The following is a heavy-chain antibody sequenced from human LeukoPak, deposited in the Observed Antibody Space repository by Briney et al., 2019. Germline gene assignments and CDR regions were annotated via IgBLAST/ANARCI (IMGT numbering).Heavy chain of an antibody. Sequence: SGGSLRLSCAASGFTFSSYGMHWVRQAPGKGLEWVAVISYDGSNKYYADSVKGRFTISRDNSKNTLYLQMNSLRAEDTAVYYCARDGGYSYGLSYYYYMDVWGKGTTVTVSS. J-gene: IGHJ6*03. V-gene: IGHV3-30*19. CDR3: ARDGGYSYGLSYYYYMDV. CDR1: GFTFSSYG. D-gene: IGHD5-18*01. CDR2: ISYDGSNK.